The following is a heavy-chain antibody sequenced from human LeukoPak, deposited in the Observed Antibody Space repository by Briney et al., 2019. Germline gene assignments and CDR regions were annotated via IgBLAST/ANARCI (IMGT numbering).Heavy chain of an antibody. Sequence: GGSLRLSCAASGFTFSSYSMNWVRQAPGKGLEWVSSISSSSSYIYYADSVKGRFTISRDNAKNPLYLQMNSLRAEDTAVYYCATSDYGSGSSPSPWGQGTLVTVSS. D-gene: IGHD3-10*01. J-gene: IGHJ5*02. CDR1: GFTFSSYS. V-gene: IGHV3-21*01. CDR2: ISSSSSYI. CDR3: ATSDYGSGSSPSP.